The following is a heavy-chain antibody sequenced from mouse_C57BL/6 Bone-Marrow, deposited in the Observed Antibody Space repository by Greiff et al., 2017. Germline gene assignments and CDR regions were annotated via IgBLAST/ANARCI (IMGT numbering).Heavy chain of an antibody. V-gene: IGHV5-6*01. CDR1: GFTFSSYG. D-gene: IGHD1-1*01. J-gene: IGHJ1*03. CDR2: ISSGGSYT. Sequence: EVKLMESGGDLVKPGGSLKLSCAASGFTFSSYGMSWVRQTPDKRLEWVATISSGGSYTYYPDSVKGRFTISRDNGKNTLYLQMSSLKSEDTAMYYCARPFSYGSSYDWYFDVWGTGTTVTVSS. CDR3: ARPFSYGSSYDWYFDV.